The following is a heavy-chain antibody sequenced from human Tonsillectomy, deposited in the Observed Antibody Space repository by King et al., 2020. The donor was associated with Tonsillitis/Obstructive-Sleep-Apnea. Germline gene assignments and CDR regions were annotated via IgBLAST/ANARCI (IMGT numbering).Heavy chain of an antibody. D-gene: IGHD3-16*01. CDR1: GFTFNIYS. J-gene: IGHJ6*03. CDR3: ARHQGGNYYHYYMDV. Sequence: VQLVESGGGLVKPGGSLRLSCAASGFTFNIYSMDWFRQAPGKGLECVSSITSTSSYIYSADSVKGRFTISRDNANNSLYLQMHSLRPEDTAVYYCARHQGGNYYHYYMDVWGKGTTVTVSS. V-gene: IGHV3-21*01. CDR2: ITSTSSYI.